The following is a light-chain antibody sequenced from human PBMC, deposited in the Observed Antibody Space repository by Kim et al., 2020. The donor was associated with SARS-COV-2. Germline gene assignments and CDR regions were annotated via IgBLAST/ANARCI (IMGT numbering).Light chain of an antibody. J-gene: IGKJ1*01. Sequence: DIQMTQSPSTLSASVGDRVTITCRASQSIGVSLAWHQQKPGKAPRLLIYKTSNLESGVPSRFSGSGSGTEFTLTISSLQPDDFGTYYCQHYINPWAFGQGTKVDIK. V-gene: IGKV1-5*03. CDR3: QHYINPWA. CDR1: QSIGVS. CDR2: KTS.